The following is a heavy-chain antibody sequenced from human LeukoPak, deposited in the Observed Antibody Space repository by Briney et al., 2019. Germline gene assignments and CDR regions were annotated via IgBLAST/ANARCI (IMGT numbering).Heavy chain of an antibody. D-gene: IGHD6-13*01. CDR1: GYSFTSYW. CDR2: IYPGDSDT. Sequence: GESLKISCKASGYSFTSYWIGWVRQMPGKGLEWMGIIYPGDSDTRYSPSFQGQVTISADKSISTAFLPWGSLQASDTAMYYCARLVGVAGFDPWGQGTLVTVSS. CDR3: ARLVGVAGFDP. V-gene: IGHV5-51*01. J-gene: IGHJ5*02.